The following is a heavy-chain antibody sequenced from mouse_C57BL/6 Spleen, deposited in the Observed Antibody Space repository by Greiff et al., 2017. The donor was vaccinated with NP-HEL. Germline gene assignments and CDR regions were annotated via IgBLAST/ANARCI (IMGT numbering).Heavy chain of an antibody. V-gene: IGHV5-4*03. Sequence: DVKLQESGGGLVKPGGSLKLSCAASGFTFSSYAMSWVRQTPEKRLEWVATISDGGSYTYYPDNVKGRFTISRDNAKNNLYLQMSHLKSEDTAMYYCARAHGNPWFAYWGQGTLVTVSA. D-gene: IGHD2-1*01. CDR3: ARAHGNPWFAY. J-gene: IGHJ3*01. CDR2: ISDGGSYT. CDR1: GFTFSSYA.